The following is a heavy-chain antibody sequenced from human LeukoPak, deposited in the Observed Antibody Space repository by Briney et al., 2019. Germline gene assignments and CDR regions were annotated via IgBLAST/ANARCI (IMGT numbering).Heavy chain of an antibody. CDR1: GYTFTGYY. CDR3: ARPAAAGGRYYMDV. Sequence: GASVKVSCKASGYTFTGYYMHWVRQAPGQGLEWMGWINPNSGGTNYAQKFQGRVTMTRDTSISTAYMELSRLRSGDTAVYYCARPAAAGGRYYMDVWGKGTTVTVSS. J-gene: IGHJ6*03. V-gene: IGHV1-2*02. CDR2: INPNSGGT. D-gene: IGHD6-13*01.